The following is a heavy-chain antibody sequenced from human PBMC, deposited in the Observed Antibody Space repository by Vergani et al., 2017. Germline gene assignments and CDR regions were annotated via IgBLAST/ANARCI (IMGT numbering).Heavy chain of an antibody. Sequence: EKQLVQSGSETKKPGESLKISCQAFGYIFSNFWIGWVRPRPGRGLEWMGIIYPGDSEVKSNPTFRGQVIFSVDTSVNTAYLQWRSLQASDTATYFCASGGQGSENGGALQLWGEGTNITVSS. CDR2: IYPGDSEV. D-gene: IGHD3-16*01. J-gene: IGHJ3*01. V-gene: IGHV5-51*01. CDR1: GYIFSNFW. CDR3: ASGGQGSENGGALQL.